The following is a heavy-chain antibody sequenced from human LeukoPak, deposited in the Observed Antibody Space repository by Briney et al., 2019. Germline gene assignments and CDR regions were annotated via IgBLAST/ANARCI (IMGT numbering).Heavy chain of an antibody. CDR1: GFTFSSYA. D-gene: IGHD5-18*01. V-gene: IGHV3-11*01. J-gene: IGHJ4*02. CDR3: ARSSRGYSYGSTNRATKPFDY. Sequence: PGGSLRLSCAASGFTFSSYAMSWIRQAPGKGLEWVSYISSSGSTIYYADSVKGRFTISRDNAKNSLYLQMNSLRAEDTAVYYCARSSRGYSYGSTNRATKPFDYWGRGTQVTVSS. CDR2: ISSSGSTI.